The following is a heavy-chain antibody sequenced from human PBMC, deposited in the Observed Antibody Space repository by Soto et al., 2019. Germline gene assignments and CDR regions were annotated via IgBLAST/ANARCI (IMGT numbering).Heavy chain of an antibody. D-gene: IGHD6-6*01. CDR1: GFTFSSYA. V-gene: IGHV3-23*01. CDR3: AKEGEVDSSSSAFFYYYYYGMDV. CDR2: ISGSGGST. J-gene: IGHJ6*02. Sequence: GGSLRLSCAASGFTFSSYAMSWVRQAPGKGLEWVSAISGSGGSTYYADSVKGRFTISRDNSKNTLYLQMNSLRAEDTAVYYCAKEGEVDSSSSAFFYYYYYGMDVWGQGTTVTVSS.